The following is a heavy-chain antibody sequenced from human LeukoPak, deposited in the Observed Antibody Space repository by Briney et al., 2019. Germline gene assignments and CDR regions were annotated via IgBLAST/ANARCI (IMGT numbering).Heavy chain of an antibody. V-gene: IGHV1-8*01. D-gene: IGHD3-10*01. Sequence: ASVKVSCKASGYTFTSYDINWVRQATGQGLEWMGWMNPNSGNTGDAQKFQGRVTMTRNTSISTAYMELSSLRSEDTAVYYCARRSGKDYYYGMDVWGQGTTVTVSS. CDR3: ARRSGKDYYYGMDV. CDR2: MNPNSGNT. J-gene: IGHJ6*02. CDR1: GYTFTSYD.